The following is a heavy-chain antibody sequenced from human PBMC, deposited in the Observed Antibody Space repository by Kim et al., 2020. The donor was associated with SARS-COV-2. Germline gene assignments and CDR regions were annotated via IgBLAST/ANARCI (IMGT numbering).Heavy chain of an antibody. Sequence: SVKVSCKASGGTFSSYAINWVRQAPGQGLEWMGRIAPILGIANYAQKFQGRVTITADKSTSTAYMELRSLKSEDTAVYYCSRTDCISTSCYTDTYYYSM. J-gene: IGHJ6*03. CDR3: SRTDCISTSCYTDTYYYSM. CDR1: GGTFSSYA. D-gene: IGHD2-2*02. CDR2: IAPILGIA. V-gene: IGHV1-69*04.